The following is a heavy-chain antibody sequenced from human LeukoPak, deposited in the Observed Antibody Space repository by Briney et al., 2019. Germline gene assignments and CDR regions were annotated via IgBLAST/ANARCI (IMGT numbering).Heavy chain of an antibody. J-gene: IGHJ6*03. CDR1: GFTFSSYA. V-gene: IGHV3-23*01. Sequence: PGGSLRLSCAASGFTFSSYAMSWVRQAPGKGLEWVSAISGSGGSTYYADSVKGRFTISRDNSKNTLYLQMNSLRAEDTAVYYCAKDRTVRGVIIYYYYYYMDVWGKGTTVTVSS. CDR2: ISGSGGST. D-gene: IGHD3-10*01. CDR3: AKDRTVRGVIIYYYYYYMDV.